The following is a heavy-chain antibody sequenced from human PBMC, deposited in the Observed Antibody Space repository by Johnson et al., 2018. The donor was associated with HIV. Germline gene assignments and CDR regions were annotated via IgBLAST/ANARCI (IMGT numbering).Heavy chain of an antibody. Sequence: VQLVESGGGLVLPGGSLRLSCAVSGFTFTDHYMDWVRQAPGKGLEWVGRIRNKANSYTTAYAASAKGRFTISRDDSKNSLYLQMNSLKTEDTAVYYCTRVSFGEGAFDIWGHGTMVTVSS. CDR2: IRNKANSYTT. CDR1: GFTFTDHY. CDR3: TRVSFGEGAFDI. J-gene: IGHJ3*02. D-gene: IGHD3-10*01. V-gene: IGHV3-72*01.